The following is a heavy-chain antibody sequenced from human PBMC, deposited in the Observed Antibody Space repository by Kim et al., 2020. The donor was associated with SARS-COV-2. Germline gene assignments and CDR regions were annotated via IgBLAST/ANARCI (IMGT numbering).Heavy chain of an antibody. Sequence: KVRFTISRDNAKNSLYLQMRSLRAEDTAVYYCARGGLYCSSTSCYSHYMDVWGKGTTVTVSS. V-gene: IGHV3-11*01. CDR3: ARGGLYCSSTSCYSHYMDV. D-gene: IGHD2-2*02. J-gene: IGHJ6*03.